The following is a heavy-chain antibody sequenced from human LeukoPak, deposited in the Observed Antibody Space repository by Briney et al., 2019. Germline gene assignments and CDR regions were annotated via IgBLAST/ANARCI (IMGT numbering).Heavy chain of an antibody. CDR2: IKQDGSEK. CDR3: ARADDGSYEYYFDY. Sequence: PGGSLRLSCAASGFTFSSYAMSWVRQAPGKGLEWVANIKQDGSEKYYVDSVKGRFTISRDNAKNSLYLQMNSLRAEDTAVYYCARADDGSYEYYFDYWGQGTLVTVSS. J-gene: IGHJ4*02. V-gene: IGHV3-7*01. D-gene: IGHD1-26*01. CDR1: GFTFSSYA.